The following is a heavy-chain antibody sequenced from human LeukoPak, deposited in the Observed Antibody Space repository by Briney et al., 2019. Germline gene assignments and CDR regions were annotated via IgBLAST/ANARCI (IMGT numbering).Heavy chain of an antibody. D-gene: IGHD3-16*01. CDR2: ISRSGSTI. J-gene: IGHJ4*02. V-gene: IGHV3-48*03. CDR1: GFTFSSYE. Sequence: GGSLRLSCAASGFTFSSYEVNWVRQAPGKGLEWVSYISRSGSTIYYADSVKGRFTISRDNAKNSLYLQMNSLRAEDTAVYYCARDLGGAPDYWGQGTLVTVSS. CDR3: ARDLGGAPDY.